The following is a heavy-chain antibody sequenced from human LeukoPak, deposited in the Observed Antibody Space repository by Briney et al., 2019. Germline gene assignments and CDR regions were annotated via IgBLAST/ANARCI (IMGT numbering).Heavy chain of an antibody. J-gene: IGHJ3*02. CDR3: AMFLGTGVIDDAFDI. D-gene: IGHD2-21*01. CDR1: GDSPTSYY. V-gene: IGHV4-59*01. CDR2: IYYTGAT. Sequence: SETLSLTCSVSGDSPTSYYWSWIRQSPGKGLVWIGYIYYTGATEYNPSLKSRVTISIDTSKNRFSLKLISVTAADTAVYFCAMFLGTGVIDDAFDIWGQGTMVTVSS.